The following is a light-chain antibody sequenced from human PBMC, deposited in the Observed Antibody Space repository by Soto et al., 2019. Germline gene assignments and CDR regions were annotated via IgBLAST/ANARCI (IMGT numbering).Light chain of an antibody. CDR1: QSVSSY. CDR2: DAS. Sequence: EIVLTQSPATLSLSPGERATLSCRASQSVSSYLAWYQQKPGQAPRLLISDASNRATGIPARFSGSGSGTDFTLTISSLDPEDFAVYYCQQGVTFGGGTKVEIK. V-gene: IGKV3-11*01. J-gene: IGKJ4*01. CDR3: QQGVT.